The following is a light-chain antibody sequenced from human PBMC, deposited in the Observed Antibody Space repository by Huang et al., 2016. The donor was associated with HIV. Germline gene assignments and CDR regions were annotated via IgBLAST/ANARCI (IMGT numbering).Light chain of an antibody. CDR1: QSVNNY. J-gene: IGKJ2*01. Sequence: EIVLTQSPATLSLSPGERATLSCRASQSVNNYLAWYQQKPGQSPRLLIYDASKRATDIPARFSGSGSGTDFTLTISSLEPEDFGFYYCQQRSNWPPFTFGQGTKLEI. CDR2: DAS. V-gene: IGKV3-11*01. CDR3: QQRSNWPPFT.